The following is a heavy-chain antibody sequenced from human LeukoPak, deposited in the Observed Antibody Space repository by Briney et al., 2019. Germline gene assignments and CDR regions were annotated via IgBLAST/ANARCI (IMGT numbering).Heavy chain of an antibody. CDR1: GLTFSSYE. CDR2: ISCSGSTI. D-gene: IGHD3-22*01. Sequence: GGSLRLSCAASGLTFSSYEMNWVRQAPGKGLEWVSYISCSGSTIYYADSVKGRFTISRDNAKTSLYLQMNSLRAEDTAVYYCARDEAPPDYYDSSGYYPFDYWGQGALVTVSS. J-gene: IGHJ4*02. V-gene: IGHV3-48*03. CDR3: ARDEAPPDYYDSSGYYPFDY.